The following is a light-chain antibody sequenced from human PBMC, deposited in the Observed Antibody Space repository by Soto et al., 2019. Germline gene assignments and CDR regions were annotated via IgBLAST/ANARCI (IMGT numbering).Light chain of an antibody. V-gene: IGKV1-39*01. CDR2: AAS. J-gene: IGKJ2*01. Sequence: GDRVTITCRASQTITVYLNWYQQKPGKAPKLLIYAASSLQSGVPSRFSGSGSGTDFTLTISSLQPEDFATYYCQQSHGIPYTFGQGTKLEIK. CDR3: QQSHGIPYT. CDR1: QTITVY.